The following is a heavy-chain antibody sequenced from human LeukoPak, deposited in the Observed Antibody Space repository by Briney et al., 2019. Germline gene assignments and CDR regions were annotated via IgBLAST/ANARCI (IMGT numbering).Heavy chain of an antibody. Sequence: ASVKVSCKASGYTFTSYDINWVRQATGQGLEWMGWMNPNSGNTGYAQKFQGRVTMTRNTSISTAYMELSSLRSEDTAVYYCARDRSSGSPRYFDYWGQGTLVTVSS. D-gene: IGHD6-19*01. CDR2: MNPNSGNT. CDR1: GYTFTSYD. J-gene: IGHJ4*02. CDR3: ARDRSSGSPRYFDY. V-gene: IGHV1-8*01.